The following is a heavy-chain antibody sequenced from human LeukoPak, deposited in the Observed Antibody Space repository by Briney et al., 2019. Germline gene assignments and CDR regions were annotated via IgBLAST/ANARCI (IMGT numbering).Heavy chain of an antibody. Sequence: GESLKISCKGSGYIFTNYWIAWVRQMPGKGLEWMGIIYPGDSDTRYSPSFQGQVTISADKSISTAYLQWSSLKASDTAMYYCARQDLWGNYHYYDCWGQGTLVTVSS. V-gene: IGHV5-51*01. J-gene: IGHJ4*02. CDR3: ARQDLWGNYHYYDC. CDR2: IYPGDSDT. D-gene: IGHD3-16*02. CDR1: GYIFTNYW.